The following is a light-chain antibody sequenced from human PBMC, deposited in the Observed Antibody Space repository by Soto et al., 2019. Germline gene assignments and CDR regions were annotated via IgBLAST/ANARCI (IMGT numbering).Light chain of an antibody. J-gene: IGLJ3*02. V-gene: IGLV1-44*01. Sequence: QAVVTQPPSASGTPGQRVTISCSGSSSNIGSDTVNWYQQLPGTAPKVLVYSTNQRPSGVPDRFSGSKSGTSASLAISGLQSEDEADYYCAAWDDTLSVGVFGGGTKLTVL. CDR3: AAWDDTLSVGV. CDR2: STN. CDR1: SSNIGSDT.